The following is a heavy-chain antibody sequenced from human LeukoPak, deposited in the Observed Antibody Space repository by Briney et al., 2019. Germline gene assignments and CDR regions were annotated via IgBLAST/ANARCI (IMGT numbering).Heavy chain of an antibody. Sequence: TGGSLRLSCAASGFTFSSYEMNWVRQAPGKGLEWVSYISSSGSTIYYADSVKGRFTIPRDNAKNSLYLQMNSLRAEDTAVYYCARGRVGATLGFDYWGQGTLVTVSS. CDR1: GFTFSSYE. CDR3: ARGRVGATLGFDY. D-gene: IGHD1-26*01. V-gene: IGHV3-48*03. CDR2: ISSSGSTI. J-gene: IGHJ4*02.